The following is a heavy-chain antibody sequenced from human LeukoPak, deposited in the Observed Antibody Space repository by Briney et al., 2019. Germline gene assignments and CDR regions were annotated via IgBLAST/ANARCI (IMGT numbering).Heavy chain of an antibody. CDR2: IYYSGST. V-gene: IGHV4-59*08. Sequence: SETLSLTCTVSGGSISSYYWSWIRQPPGKGLEWIGYIYYSGSTNYNPSLKSRVTISVDTSNNQFSLKLSSVTAADTAVYYCTAYSSSWSFQHWGQGTLATVSS. CDR3: TAYSSSWSFQH. D-gene: IGHD6-13*01. J-gene: IGHJ1*01. CDR1: GGSISSYY.